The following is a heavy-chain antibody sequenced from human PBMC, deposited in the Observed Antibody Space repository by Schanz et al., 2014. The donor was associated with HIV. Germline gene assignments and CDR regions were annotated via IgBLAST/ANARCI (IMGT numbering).Heavy chain of an antibody. D-gene: IGHD3-22*01. CDR1: GFIFSDYG. V-gene: IGHV3-30*18. CDR3: AKDRNYYDSRYRGKGNYYYYYGMDV. J-gene: IGHJ6*02. CDR2: ISYDGRRK. Sequence: QVQLVESGGGVVQPGRSLKVSCVVSGFIFSDYGIHWVRQAPGKGLEWVAVISYDGRRKHFADSVKGRFTISRDNSKNTLYLQMKSLRAEDTAVYYCAKDRNYYDSRYRGKGNYYYYYGMDVWGQGTTVTVSS.